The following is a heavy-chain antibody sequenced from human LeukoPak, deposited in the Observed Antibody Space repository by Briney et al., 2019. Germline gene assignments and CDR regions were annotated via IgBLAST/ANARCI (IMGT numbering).Heavy chain of an antibody. CDR1: GFTFSSYS. V-gene: IGHV3-21*01. Sequence: GGSLRLSCAASGFTFSSYSINWVRQAPGKGLEWVSSISSSSSYIYYADSVKGRFTISRDNAKNSLYLQMNSLRVEDTAVYYCARVRGYYYGMDVWGQGTTVTVSS. CDR3: ARVRGYYYGMDV. J-gene: IGHJ6*02. CDR2: ISSSSSYI. D-gene: IGHD5-24*01.